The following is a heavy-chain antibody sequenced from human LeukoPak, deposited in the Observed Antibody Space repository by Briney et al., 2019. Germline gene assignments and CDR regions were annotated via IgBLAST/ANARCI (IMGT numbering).Heavy chain of an antibody. CDR3: AKDQSSSWPNYYGMDV. CDR1: GFTFSSYA. Sequence: GASLRLSCAASGFTFSSYAMSWVRQAPGRGLEWVSAISGSGGGTYYADSVKGRFTISRDNSKNTLYLQMNSLRAEDTAVYYCAKDQSSSWPNYYGMDVWGQGTTVTVSS. J-gene: IGHJ6*02. D-gene: IGHD6-13*01. CDR2: ISGSGGGT. V-gene: IGHV3-23*01.